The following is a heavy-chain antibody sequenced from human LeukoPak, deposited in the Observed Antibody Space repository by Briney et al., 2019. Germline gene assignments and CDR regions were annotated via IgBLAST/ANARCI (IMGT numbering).Heavy chain of an antibody. Sequence: ASVKVSCKASGYTFTDYYIHWVRQAPGQGLEWMGRINPTSGGTTSAQKFRGRVTMTRDTSINAAYMELSRLRSDDTAVFYCARSSTTYYYFDFWGQGALVTVSS. J-gene: IGHJ4*02. CDR3: ARSSTTYYYFDF. CDR1: GYTFTDYY. CDR2: INPTSGGT. V-gene: IGHV1-2*06. D-gene: IGHD2-2*01.